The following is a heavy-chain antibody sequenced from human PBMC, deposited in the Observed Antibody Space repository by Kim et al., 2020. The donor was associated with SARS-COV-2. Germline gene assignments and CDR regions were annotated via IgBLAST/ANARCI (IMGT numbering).Heavy chain of an antibody. D-gene: IGHD3-3*01. V-gene: IGHV6-1*01. CDR1: GDSVSSNSAA. J-gene: IGHJ3*02. CDR2: TYYRSKWYN. CDR3: ARDLEFDYDFWSRAFDI. Sequence: SQTLSLTCAISGDSVSSNSAAWNWIRQSPSRGLEWLGRTYYRSKWYNDYAVSVKSRITINPDTSKNQFSLQLNSVTHEDTAVYYCARDLEFDYDFWSRAFDIWGQGTMVTVSS.